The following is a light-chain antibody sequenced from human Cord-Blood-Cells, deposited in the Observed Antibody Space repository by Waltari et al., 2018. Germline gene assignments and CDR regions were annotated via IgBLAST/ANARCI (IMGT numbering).Light chain of an antibody. CDR1: QDISNY. V-gene: IGKV1-33*01. Sequence: DIKMTQSPSSLSASVGDRVTITCQASQDISNYLNWYQQKPGKAPKLLFYDACNLETGLPSMFSGSGSGTYFTFTISSLQPDDIATYYCQQYDNLPSTFGQGTRLEIK. CDR2: DAC. J-gene: IGKJ5*01. CDR3: QQYDNLPST.